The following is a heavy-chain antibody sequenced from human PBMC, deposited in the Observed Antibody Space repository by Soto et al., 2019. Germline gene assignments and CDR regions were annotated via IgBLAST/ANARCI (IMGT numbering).Heavy chain of an antibody. D-gene: IGHD3-10*01. CDR1: GGSISSYY. J-gene: IGHJ4*02. CDR3: ARDRAVSYFDY. Sequence: SETLSLTCTVSGGSISSYYWSWIRQPPGKGLEWIGYIYYSGSTNYNPSLKSRVTISVDTSKNQFSLKLSSVTAADTAVYYCARDRAVSYFDYWGQGPLVTVSS. CDR2: IYYSGST. V-gene: IGHV4-59*01.